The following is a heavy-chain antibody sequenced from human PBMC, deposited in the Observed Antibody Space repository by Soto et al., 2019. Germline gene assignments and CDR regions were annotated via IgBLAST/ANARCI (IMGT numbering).Heavy chain of an antibody. V-gene: IGHV4-30-2*01. CDR3: ARKRVGISWYADY. J-gene: IGHJ4*02. D-gene: IGHD6-13*01. CDR1: GGSISSGGYS. Sequence: QLQLQESGSGLVKPSETLSLTCSVSGGSISSGGYSWSWIRQPPGKGLEWIGYIYHSGSTHYNPSLKSRVTISVDRSKNQFSLKLTSVTAADTAVYYCARKRVGISWYADYWGRGTRVTVSS. CDR2: IYHSGST.